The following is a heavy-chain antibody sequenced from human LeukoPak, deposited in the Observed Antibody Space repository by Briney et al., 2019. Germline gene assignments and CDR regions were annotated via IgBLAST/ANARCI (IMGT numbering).Heavy chain of an antibody. V-gene: IGHV4-4*02. D-gene: IGHD6-19*01. J-gene: IGHJ4*02. CDR1: GDSISSRSW. CDR3: AKDVGSLAGNS. Sequence: NPSETLSLTCTVSGDSISSRSWWNWVRQPPGKGLEWIGEMYHSGTTNYNPSLNSRVTISVDKSKNRFSLKLTSVTAADTAFYYCAKDVGSLAGNSWGQGTLVTVSS. CDR2: MYHSGTT.